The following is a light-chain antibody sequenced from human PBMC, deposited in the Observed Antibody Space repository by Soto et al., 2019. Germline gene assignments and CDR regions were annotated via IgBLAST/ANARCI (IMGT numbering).Light chain of an antibody. CDR1: QGINNW. J-gene: IGKJ3*01. CDR3: QQYTSYPELT. Sequence: DIHLTQSPSSLSASVGDRVTITCRASQGINNWIAWFQQKPGKAPKSLIYAASSLQNGVTPKFSGSGYGTDFTLPITSLQPEDVATFYCQQYTSYPELTFGPGTKVDIK. V-gene: IGKV1-16*02. CDR2: AAS.